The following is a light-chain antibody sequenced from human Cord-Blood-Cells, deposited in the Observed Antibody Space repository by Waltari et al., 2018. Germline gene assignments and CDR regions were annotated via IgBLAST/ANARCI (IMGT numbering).Light chain of an antibody. CDR3: SSYTSSSTYV. Sequence: QSALTQPASVSGSPGQSITIPCPGTSSDVGGYNYVSWYQQHPGKATKLMIYDVSKRPSGVSNRFSGSKSGNTASLTISGLQAEDEADYYCSSYTSSSTYVFGTGTKVTVL. J-gene: IGLJ1*01. V-gene: IGLV2-14*01. CDR1: SSDVGGYNY. CDR2: DVS.